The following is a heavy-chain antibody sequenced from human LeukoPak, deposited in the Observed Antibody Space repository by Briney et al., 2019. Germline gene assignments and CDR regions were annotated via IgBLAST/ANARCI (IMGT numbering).Heavy chain of an antibody. CDR1: GFTFSSYS. J-gene: IGHJ1*01. Sequence: GGSLRLSCAASGFTFSSYSMNWIRQAPGKGLEWVASISSSSSYIYYADSVKGRLNISRDNAKNSLYLQMNSLRAEDTAVYYCVPPAAGLHRTISTEYFQHWGQGTPVIVSS. V-gene: IGHV3-21*01. CDR3: VPPAAGLHRTISTEYFQH. CDR2: ISSSSSYI. D-gene: IGHD6-13*01.